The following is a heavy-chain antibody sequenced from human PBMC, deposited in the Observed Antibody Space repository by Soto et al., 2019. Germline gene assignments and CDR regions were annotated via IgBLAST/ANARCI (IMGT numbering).Heavy chain of an antibody. Sequence: QVQLVQSGAEVKKPGSSVKVSCKASGGTFSSYTISWVRQAPGQGLEWMGRIIPILSTANYAQKFQGRVTITADKSTSPAYMELSSLRSEATAVYYCARQYSSSWEPNPFDYWGQGTLVTVSS. D-gene: IGHD6-13*01. CDR1: GGTFSSYT. CDR3: ARQYSSSWEPNPFDY. V-gene: IGHV1-69*08. J-gene: IGHJ4*02. CDR2: IIPILSTA.